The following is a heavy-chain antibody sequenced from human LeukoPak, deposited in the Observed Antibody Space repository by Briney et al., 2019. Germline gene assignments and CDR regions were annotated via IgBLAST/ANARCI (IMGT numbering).Heavy chain of an antibody. Sequence: SVKVSCKASGGTLSSYAISWVRQAPGQGLEWMEGIIPIFGTANYAQKFQGRVTITADESTSTAYMELSSLRSEDTAVYYCARDTAQNELDYWGQGTLVTVSS. CDR2: IIPIFGTA. CDR1: GGTLSSYA. CDR3: ARDTAQNELDY. D-gene: IGHD1-1*01. J-gene: IGHJ4*02. V-gene: IGHV1-69*13.